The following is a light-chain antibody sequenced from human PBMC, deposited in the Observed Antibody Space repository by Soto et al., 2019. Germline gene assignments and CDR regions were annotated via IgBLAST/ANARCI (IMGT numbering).Light chain of an antibody. Sequence: AIQMTQSPSSLTASVGDRVTITCRASQGIRNDLGWYQQKPGKAPKLLIYAASSLQGGVPSRFSGSGSGTDFTLSISSLQPEDFATYYCLQDYNYPWTFGQGTKVEIK. CDR2: AAS. CDR3: LQDYNYPWT. CDR1: QGIRND. J-gene: IGKJ1*01. V-gene: IGKV1-6*01.